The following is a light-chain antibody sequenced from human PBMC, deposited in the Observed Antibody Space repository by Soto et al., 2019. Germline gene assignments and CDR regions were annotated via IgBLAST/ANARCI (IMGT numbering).Light chain of an antibody. CDR1: SSDVGDYNY. V-gene: IGLV2-14*01. Sequence: QSVLTQPAAVSGSPGQSITISCTGSSSDVGDYNYVSWYQQHPDSAPQLMIYEVNNRPSGVSNRFSGSKSGNTASLTISGLQAEDEADYYCGSYTSSSTVVFGTGTKVTVL. J-gene: IGLJ1*01. CDR2: EVN. CDR3: GSYTSSSTVV.